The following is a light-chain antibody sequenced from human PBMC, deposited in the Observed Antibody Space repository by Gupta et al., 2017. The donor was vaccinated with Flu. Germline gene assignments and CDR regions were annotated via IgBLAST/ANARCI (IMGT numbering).Light chain of an antibody. Sequence: SISNIGGNDVYWYQQLPGTATKLRIYRNNQRPSGVPDRFSGSKSGTSASLAINGLQSEDEADYYCAACDSSLSGQVFGGGTKLTVL. CDR1: ISNIGGND. CDR3: AACDSSLSGQV. J-gene: IGLJ2*01. V-gene: IGLV1-47*01. CDR2: RNN.